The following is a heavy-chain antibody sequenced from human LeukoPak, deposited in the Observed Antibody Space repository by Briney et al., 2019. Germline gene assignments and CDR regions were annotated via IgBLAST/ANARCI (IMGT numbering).Heavy chain of an antibody. CDR2: FKSKSDGGTT. CDR1: GDSISDDY. Sequence: PSETLSLTCTVSGDSISDDYWSWVRQAPGKGLEWVGRFKSKSDGGTTDYAAPVKGRFIVSRDDSKNTLYLQMNSLRTEDTAVYFCTKDIGYFDYWGQGTLVTVSS. J-gene: IGHJ4*02. V-gene: IGHV3-15*05. CDR3: TKDIGYFDY.